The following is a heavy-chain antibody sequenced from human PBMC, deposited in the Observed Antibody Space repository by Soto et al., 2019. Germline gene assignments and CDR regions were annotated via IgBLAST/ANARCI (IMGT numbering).Heavy chain of an antibody. V-gene: IGHV1-69*01. J-gene: IGHJ6*02. CDR1: GGTFNNYA. Sequence: QVQLVQSGAEVKKPGSSVKVSCKTSGGTFNNYAISWVRQAPGQGLEWMGGLIPNFDTPNYAQKFQDRLTIVAYESTSTVSMALRSLRSDDTAVYYCAVAMVREILIFESSGMHVWGQGTTVTVSS. CDR2: LIPNFDTP. CDR3: AVAMVREILIFESSGMHV. D-gene: IGHD3-10*01.